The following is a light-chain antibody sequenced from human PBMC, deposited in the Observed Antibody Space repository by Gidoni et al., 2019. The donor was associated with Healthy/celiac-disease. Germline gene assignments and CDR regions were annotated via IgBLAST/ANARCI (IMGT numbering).Light chain of an antibody. Sequence: DIVLTPSPATLSLSPGESATLSCGARQSVSSSYLAWYQQKPGLAPRLLIYDASSRATGIPDRFSGSGSGTDFTLTISRLEPEDFAVYYCQQYGSSPITFGQGTRLEIK. CDR2: DAS. CDR3: QQYGSSPIT. J-gene: IGKJ5*01. V-gene: IGKV3D-20*01. CDR1: QSVSSSY.